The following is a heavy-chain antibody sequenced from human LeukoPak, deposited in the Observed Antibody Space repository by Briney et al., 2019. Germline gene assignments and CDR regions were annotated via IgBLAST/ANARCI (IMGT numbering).Heavy chain of an antibody. D-gene: IGHD3-22*01. V-gene: IGHV3-74*01. CDR1: GFTFSSYW. Sequence: GGSLRLSCAASGFTFSSYWMHWVRQAPGKGLVWVSRINSDGSSTSYADSVKGRFTISRDNAKNTLYLQMNSPRAEDTAVYYCASASIGYDSSGYPHDAFDIWGQGTMVTVSS. CDR3: ASASIGYDSSGYPHDAFDI. CDR2: INSDGSST. J-gene: IGHJ3*02.